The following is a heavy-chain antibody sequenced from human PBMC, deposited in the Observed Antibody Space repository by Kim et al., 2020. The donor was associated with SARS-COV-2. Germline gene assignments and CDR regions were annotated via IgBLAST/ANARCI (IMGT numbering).Heavy chain of an antibody. CDR1: GFTFSSYS. Sequence: GGSLRLSCAASGFTFSSYSMNWVRQAPGKGLEWVSYISSSGSTIYYADSVKGRFTISRDNAKNSLYLQMNSLRDEDTAVYYCAGVGYDILTEGGMDVWGQGTMVTVSS. CDR2: ISSSGSTI. D-gene: IGHD3-9*01. J-gene: IGHJ6*02. V-gene: IGHV3-48*02. CDR3: AGVGYDILTEGGMDV.